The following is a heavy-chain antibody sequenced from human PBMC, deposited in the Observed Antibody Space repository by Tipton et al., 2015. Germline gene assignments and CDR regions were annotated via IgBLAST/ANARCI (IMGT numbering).Heavy chain of an antibody. J-gene: IGHJ6*02. CDR1: GGSIDSYY. CDR3: ARFRYYGSESERGYFHGLDV. D-gene: IGHD3-10*01. CDR2: IYYSGST. Sequence: TLPLTCSVSGGSIDSYYWSWIRQPPGKGLDWIGYIYYSGSTNYNPSLKSRVSISVDTSKSQFFLKLNSVTAADTAVYYCARFRYYGSESERGYFHGLDVWGQGTTVTVSS. V-gene: IGHV4-59*01.